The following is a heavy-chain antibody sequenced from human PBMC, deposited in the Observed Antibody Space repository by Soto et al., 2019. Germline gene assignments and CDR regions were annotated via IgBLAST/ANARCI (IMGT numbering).Heavy chain of an antibody. D-gene: IGHD5-12*01. Sequence: EVQLSESGGGLVQPGGSLRLSCAASGFTFSSYAMAWVRQAPGEGLQWVSTIRADGSATHYADSVKGRFTISRDNSKSTLYLQMNTLRAEETALYYCARDVGGSNAMLDYWGQGTVVTVSS. J-gene: IGHJ4*02. CDR1: GFTFSSYA. CDR2: IRADGSAT. CDR3: ARDVGGSNAMLDY. V-gene: IGHV3-23*01.